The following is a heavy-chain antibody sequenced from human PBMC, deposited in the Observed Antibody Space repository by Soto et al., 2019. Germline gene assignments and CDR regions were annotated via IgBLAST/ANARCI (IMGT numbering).Heavy chain of an antibody. CDR3: AKYNGSYDILTGHSRYDAFDI. CDR2: ISYDGSNK. Sequence: LSVSCAASGGTFSGYGMHWVRTAPGKGLEWVAVISYDGSNKYYADSVKGRFTISRDNSKNTLYLQMNSLRAEDTAVYYCAKYNGSYDILTGHSRYDAFDIWVHGTMVTVS. V-gene: IGHV3-30*18. D-gene: IGHD3-9*01. J-gene: IGHJ3*02. CDR1: GGTFSGYG.